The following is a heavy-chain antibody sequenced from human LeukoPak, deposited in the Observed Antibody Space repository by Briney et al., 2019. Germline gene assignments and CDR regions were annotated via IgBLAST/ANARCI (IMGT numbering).Heavy chain of an antibody. Sequence: SGTLSLTCTVSGGPVSTGTYYWSWIRQPPGKGLEWVGYIYYGGSTNYNPSLKSRVTISIDTSKNQFSLKLTSVTAADTAVYFCATVIATARVDFWGHGTLVTVSS. CDR2: IYYGGST. V-gene: IGHV4-61*01. J-gene: IGHJ4*01. CDR3: ATVIATARVDF. D-gene: IGHD6-13*01. CDR1: GGPVSTGTYY.